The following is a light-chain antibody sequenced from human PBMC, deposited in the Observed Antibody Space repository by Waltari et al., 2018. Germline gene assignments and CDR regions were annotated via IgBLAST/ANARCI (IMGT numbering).Light chain of an antibody. Sequence: EIVMTQSPATLSVAPGERAPVSCTASQSVRSNLAWYQQKPGQAPRLLIYGASTRATRIPARFSGSGSGTEFTLTISSMQSEDFAVYYCQQYNNWPRTFGPGTKVEIK. J-gene: IGKJ1*01. CDR3: QQYNNWPRT. CDR1: QSVRSN. V-gene: IGKV3-15*01. CDR2: GAS.